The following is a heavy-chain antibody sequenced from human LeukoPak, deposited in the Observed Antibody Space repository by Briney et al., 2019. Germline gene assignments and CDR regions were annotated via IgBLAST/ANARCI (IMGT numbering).Heavy chain of an antibody. V-gene: IGHV4-34*01. Sequence: SETLSLTCAVYGGSFSGFYWSWIRQPPGKGLEWIGEINHSGSTNYNPSLKSRVTISVDTSKNQFSLKLSSVTAAGTAVYYCARDTYYDILTGYFFDYWGQGILVTVSS. CDR3: ARDTYYDILTGYFFDY. CDR1: GGSFSGFY. J-gene: IGHJ4*02. D-gene: IGHD3-9*01. CDR2: INHSGST.